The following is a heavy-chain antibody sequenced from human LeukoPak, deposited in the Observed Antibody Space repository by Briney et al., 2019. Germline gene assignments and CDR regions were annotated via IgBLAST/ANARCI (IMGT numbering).Heavy chain of an antibody. Sequence: SETLSLTCAVYGGSFSGYYWSWIRQPPGKGLEWIGEINHSGSTNYNPSLKSRVTISVDTSKNQFSLKPSSVTAADTAVYYCARDYYDSSGPTDYYYYMDVWGKGTTVTVSS. CDR1: GGSFSGYY. CDR3: ARDYYDSSGPTDYYYYMDV. V-gene: IGHV4-34*01. D-gene: IGHD3-22*01. J-gene: IGHJ6*03. CDR2: INHSGST.